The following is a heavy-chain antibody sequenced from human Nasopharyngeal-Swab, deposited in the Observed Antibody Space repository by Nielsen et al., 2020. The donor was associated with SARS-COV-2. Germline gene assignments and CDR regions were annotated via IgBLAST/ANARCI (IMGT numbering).Heavy chain of an antibody. D-gene: IGHD2-2*01. Sequence: SVKVSCKASGGTFSRHGISWVRQAPGQGLEWMGGIIPIFGTANYAQKFQGRVTITADESTSTAYMELSSLRSEDTAVYYCASDGSGTGAQDYWGQGTLVTVSS. CDR2: IIPIFGTA. J-gene: IGHJ4*02. CDR1: GGTFSRHG. V-gene: IGHV1-69*13. CDR3: ASDGSGTGAQDY.